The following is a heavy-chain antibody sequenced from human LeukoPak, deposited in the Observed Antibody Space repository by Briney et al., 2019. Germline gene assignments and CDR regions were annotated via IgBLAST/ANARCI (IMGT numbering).Heavy chain of an antibody. J-gene: IGHJ4*02. D-gene: IGHD3-10*02. Sequence: GGSLRLSCAASGFTFSSYEMNWVRQAPGKGLEWVSYISSSGSTIYYADSVKGRFTISRDNSKNTLYLQMNSLNAEDTAIYYCAKDWGFITMFNDWGQGTLVTVSS. V-gene: IGHV3-48*03. CDR3: AKDWGFITMFND. CDR1: GFTFSSYE. CDR2: ISSSGSTI.